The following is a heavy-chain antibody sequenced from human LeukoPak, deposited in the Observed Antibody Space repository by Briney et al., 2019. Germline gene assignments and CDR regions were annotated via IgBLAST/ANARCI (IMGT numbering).Heavy chain of an antibody. CDR1: GGSISSYY. Sequence: SETLSLTCTVSGGSISSYYWSWIRQPPGKGLEWIGYIYYSGSTNYNPSLKSRVTISVDTSKNQFSLKLSSVTAADAAVYYCARDRYGPGFLNYYYMDVWGKGTTVTISS. CDR3: ARDRYGPGFLNYYYMDV. V-gene: IGHV4-59*01. J-gene: IGHJ6*03. CDR2: IYYSGST. D-gene: IGHD3-10*01.